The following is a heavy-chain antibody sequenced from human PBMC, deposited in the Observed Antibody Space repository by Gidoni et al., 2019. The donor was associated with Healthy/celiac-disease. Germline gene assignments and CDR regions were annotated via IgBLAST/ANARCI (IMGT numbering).Heavy chain of an antibody. CDR1: GYSISSVYY. Sequence: QVQLQESGPGLVKPSETLSLTYAVSGYSISSVYYWGWIRQPPGKGLEWIGSIYHSGSTYYNPSLKSRVTISVDTSKNQFSLKLSSVTAADTAVYYCARGMTVTSYYYYYGMDVWGQGTTVTVSS. CDR3: ARGMTVTSYYYYYGMDV. D-gene: IGHD4-17*01. J-gene: IGHJ6*02. V-gene: IGHV4-38-2*01. CDR2: IYHSGST.